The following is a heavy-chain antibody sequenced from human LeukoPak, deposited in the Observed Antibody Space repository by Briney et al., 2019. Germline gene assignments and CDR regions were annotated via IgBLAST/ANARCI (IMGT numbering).Heavy chain of an antibody. J-gene: IGHJ4*02. CDR1: GYTFTSYD. D-gene: IGHD2-2*01. CDR3: AATYCSSTSCYFDY. Sequence: GASVKVSCKASGYTFTSYDINWVRQATGQGLEWMGWMNPNSGNTGYAQKFQGRVTITRNTSISTAYMELSSLRSEDTAVYYCAATYCSSTSCYFDYWGQGTLVTVSS. V-gene: IGHV1-8*03. CDR2: MNPNSGNT.